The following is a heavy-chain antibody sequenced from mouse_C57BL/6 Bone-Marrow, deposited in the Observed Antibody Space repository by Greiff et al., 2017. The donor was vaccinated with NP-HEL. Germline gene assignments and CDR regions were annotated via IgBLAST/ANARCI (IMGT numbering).Heavy chain of an antibody. J-gene: IGHJ1*03. V-gene: IGHV1-69*01. CDR1: GYTFTSYW. Sequence: QVQLQQPGAELVMPGSSVPLSFPASGYTFTSYWMHWVKQRPGQGLEWIGEIDPSDSYPSSNQKFKGKSTLTVDKSSSTAYMQLSSLTSEDSAVYYGARTPHYGSSCEYCYFDVWGTGTTVTVAS. D-gene: IGHD1-1*01. CDR2: IDPSDSYP. CDR3: ARTPHYGSSCEYCYFDV.